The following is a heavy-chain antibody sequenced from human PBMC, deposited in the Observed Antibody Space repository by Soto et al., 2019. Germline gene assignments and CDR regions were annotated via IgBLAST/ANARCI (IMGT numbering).Heavy chain of an antibody. Sequence: PSETLSLTCAVYGGSFSGYYWSWIRQPPGKGLEWIGEINHSGSTNSNPSLKSRVTISVDTSKNQFSLKLSSVTAADTAVYYCARGVRISGSYYFDYYYYYGMDVWGQGTTVTVSS. CDR1: GGSFSGYY. D-gene: IGHD1-26*01. CDR3: ARGVRISGSYYFDYYYYYGMDV. CDR2: INHSGST. V-gene: IGHV4-34*01. J-gene: IGHJ6*02.